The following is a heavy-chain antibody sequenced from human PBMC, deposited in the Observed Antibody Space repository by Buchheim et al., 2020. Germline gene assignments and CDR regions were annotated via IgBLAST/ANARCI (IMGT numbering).Heavy chain of an antibody. J-gene: IGHJ4*02. CDR2: IYYSGST. CDR1: GGSISSYY. D-gene: IGHD3-22*01. CDR3: ARGDSSGYWVSHYDY. V-gene: IGHV4-59*01. Sequence: QVQLQESGPGLVKPSETLSLTCTVSGGSISSYYWSWIRQPPGKGLEWIGYIYYSGSTNYNPSLKSRVTITGDTSKNQFSLKLSSVTAADTAVYYCARGDSSGYWVSHYDYWGQGTL.